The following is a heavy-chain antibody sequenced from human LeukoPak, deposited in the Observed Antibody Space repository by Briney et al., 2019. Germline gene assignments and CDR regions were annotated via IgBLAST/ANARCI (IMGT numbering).Heavy chain of an antibody. CDR1: GGSISSGGYY. CDR3: ARVVVRWLLPGHYFDY. D-gene: IGHD3-22*01. CDR2: IYYSGST. Sequence: SETLSLTCTVSGGSISSGGYYWSWIRQHPGKGLEWIGYIYYSGSTYYNPSLKSRVTISVDTSKNQFSLKLSSVTAADTAVYYCARVVVRWLLPGHYFDYWGQGTLVTVSS. V-gene: IGHV4-31*03. J-gene: IGHJ4*02.